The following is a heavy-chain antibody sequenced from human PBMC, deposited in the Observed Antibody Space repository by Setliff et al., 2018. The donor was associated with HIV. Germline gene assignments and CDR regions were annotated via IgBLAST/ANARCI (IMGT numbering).Heavy chain of an antibody. CDR2: INPSGGST. D-gene: IGHD3-10*01. CDR3: ARVRVVRGDQAYYYYYYYGMDV. V-gene: IGHV1-46*01. J-gene: IGHJ6*02. Sequence: GASVKVSCKASGYTFTSYYMHWVRQAPGQGLEWMGIINPSGGSTSYAQKFQGRVTMTRDMSTSTVYMELSSLRSEDTAVYYCARVRVVRGDQAYYYYYYYGMDVWGQGTTVTVSS. CDR1: GYTFTSYY.